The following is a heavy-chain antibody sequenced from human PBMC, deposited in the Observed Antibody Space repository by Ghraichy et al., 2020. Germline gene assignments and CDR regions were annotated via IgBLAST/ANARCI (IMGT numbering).Heavy chain of an antibody. CDR2: ISTSGTRT. V-gene: IGHV3-23*01. J-gene: IGHJ1*01. CDR1: GFTFNNYA. D-gene: IGHD4-17*01. CDR3: ARDEQSDHGDYDYHFADNGADYCQH. Sequence: LSLTCAISGFTFNNYAMSWVRQAPGKGLEWGSSISTSGTRTNYGDSVKGRFTISRDNSKNMLYLQMSSLRAEDSAIYYCARDEQSDHGDYDYHFADNGADYCQHWGQRTLVPVSS.